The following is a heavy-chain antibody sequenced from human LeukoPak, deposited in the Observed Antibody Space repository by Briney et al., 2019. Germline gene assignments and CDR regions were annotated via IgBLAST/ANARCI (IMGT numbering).Heavy chain of an antibody. J-gene: IGHJ4*02. CDR2: INGVGSGT. Sequence: GRCLRLSCVPSEFTFRSNWMHWVRQAPGGGLGWVSRINGVGSGTNYADSVKGRFTISRDNARNTLYLQMSSLTVEDTAVYYCARDRGFMVDYCGQGTLVTVSS. CDR3: ARDRGFMVDY. V-gene: IGHV3-74*01. D-gene: IGHD3-10*01. CDR1: EFTFRSNW.